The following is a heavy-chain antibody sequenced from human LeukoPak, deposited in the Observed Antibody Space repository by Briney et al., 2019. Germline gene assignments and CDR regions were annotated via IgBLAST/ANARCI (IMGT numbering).Heavy chain of an antibody. CDR2: INHSGYT. V-gene: IGHV4-34*01. CDR3: TRMTTGYDY. J-gene: IGHJ4*02. D-gene: IGHD4-17*01. CDR1: GVSFNDYY. Sequence: SETLSLTCAVSGVSFNDYYWSWVRQTPGKGLEWIGEINHSGYTNDSPSLKSRVTISIDTSRNQFSLNLRSVTAADTGFYYCTRMTTGYDYWGQGTLVTVSS.